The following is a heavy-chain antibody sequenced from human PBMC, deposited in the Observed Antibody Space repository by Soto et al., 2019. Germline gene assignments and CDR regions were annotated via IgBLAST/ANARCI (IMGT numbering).Heavy chain of an antibody. CDR2: ILHDETP. CDR1: GFTFSTYA. V-gene: IGHV3-23*01. CDR3: AKDLFPTSGQRFFFES. Sequence: PGGSLRLSXAASGFTFSTYAMTWVRQPPGRGLEWVSTILHDETPFYTDSVKGRFTISRDNVRGTLYLQMNGLRVEDAALYFCAKDLFPTSGQRFFFESWGQGSLVTVSS. J-gene: IGHJ4*02. D-gene: IGHD2-21*01.